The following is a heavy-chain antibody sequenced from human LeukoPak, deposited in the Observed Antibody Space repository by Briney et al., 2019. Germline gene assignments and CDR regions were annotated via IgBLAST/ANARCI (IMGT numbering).Heavy chain of an antibody. CDR1: GGSFSGYY. CDR2: INHSGST. Sequence: SETLSLTCAVYGGSFSGYYWSWIRQPPGKGLEWIGEINHSGSTNYNPSLKSRVTISVDTSKNQFSLKLSSVTAADTAVYYCARLNYDFWSGYKGKLYGMDVWGQGTTVTVSS. V-gene: IGHV4-34*01. CDR3: ARLNYDFWSGYKGKLYGMDV. D-gene: IGHD3-3*01. J-gene: IGHJ6*02.